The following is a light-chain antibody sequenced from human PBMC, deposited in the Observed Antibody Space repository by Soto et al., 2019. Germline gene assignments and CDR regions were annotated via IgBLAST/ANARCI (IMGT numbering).Light chain of an antibody. CDR2: GAS. CDR3: QQYNNWPWA. CDR1: QRVSSN. Sequence: EIVMTQSPATLSVSTGERATLSCRASQRVSSNLAWYQQKPGQAPRLLIYGASTRATGITARFSGSGSGTEFTLTLGSLESEDFAVYYCQQYNNWPWAFGQGTKVEIK. J-gene: IGKJ1*01. V-gene: IGKV3-15*01.